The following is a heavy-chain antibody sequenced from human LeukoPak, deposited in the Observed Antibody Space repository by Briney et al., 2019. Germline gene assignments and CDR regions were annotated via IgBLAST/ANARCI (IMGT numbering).Heavy chain of an antibody. CDR1: GGTFSSYA. CDR2: IIPIFGTA. Sequence: GSSVKVSCKASGGTFSSYAISWVRQASGQGLEWMGGIIPIFGTANYAQKFQGRVTITADKSTSTAYMELSSLRSEDTAVYYCARDGHCSGGSCYSVAFDYWGQGTLVTVSS. V-gene: IGHV1-69*06. D-gene: IGHD2-15*01. J-gene: IGHJ4*02. CDR3: ARDGHCSGGSCYSVAFDY.